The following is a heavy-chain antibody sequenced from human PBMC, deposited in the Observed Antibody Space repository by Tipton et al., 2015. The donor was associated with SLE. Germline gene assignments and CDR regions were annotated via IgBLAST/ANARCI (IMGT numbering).Heavy chain of an antibody. J-gene: IGHJ1*01. CDR2: IRSSSYI. D-gene: IGHD6-13*01. Sequence: SLRLSCAASGFTFNSYSMNWVRQAPGKGLEWVSSIRSSSYIYYADSVKGRFTISRDNAKNSLYLQMNSLRAEDTAVYYCARGYLAAADLEGYFQHWGQGTLVTVSS. CDR3: ARGYLAAADLEGYFQH. CDR1: GFTFNSYS. V-gene: IGHV3-21*01.